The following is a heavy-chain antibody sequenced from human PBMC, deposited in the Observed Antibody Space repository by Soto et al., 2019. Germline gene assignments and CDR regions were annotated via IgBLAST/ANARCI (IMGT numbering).Heavy chain of an antibody. V-gene: IGHV1-2*04. CDR1: GYTFTGYY. CDR3: ARETTHKNYYYYYYYMDV. CDR2: INPNSGGT. Sequence: ASVKVSCKASGYTFTGYYMHWVRQAPGQGLEWVGWINPNSGGTNYAQKFQGWVTMTRDTSISTAYMELSRLRSDDTAVYYCARETTHKNYYYYYYYMDVWGKGTTVTVSS. J-gene: IGHJ6*03. D-gene: IGHD1-7*01.